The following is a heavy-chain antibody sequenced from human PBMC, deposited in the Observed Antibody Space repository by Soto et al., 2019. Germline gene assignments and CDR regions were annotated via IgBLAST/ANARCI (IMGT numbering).Heavy chain of an antibody. Sequence: QLQLQESGARLVKPSQTLSLTCAVSGGSISRAGYSWSWSRQSPGKGMEWIGYIYNSGSTFDNPSPKGRLTISVDSSKNQFSLPLNSLTAADPAVYYCASSRVVTTYFDYWGQGTLVTVSS. J-gene: IGHJ4*02. D-gene: IGHD2-21*02. CDR2: IYNSGST. CDR1: GGSISRAGYS. CDR3: ASSRVVTTYFDY. V-gene: IGHV4-30-2*06.